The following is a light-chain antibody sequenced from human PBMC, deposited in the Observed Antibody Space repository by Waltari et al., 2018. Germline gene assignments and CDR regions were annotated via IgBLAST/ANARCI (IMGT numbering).Light chain of an antibody. Sequence: QFALTQPPSVSGSRGPLITLPFSGTSSDVAGYNYVSWYQQHPGKAPKLMIYDVTKRPSGVSNRFSGSKSGNTASLTISGLQAEDEADYYCSSYTSSTTLGVFGGGTKLTVL. CDR1: SSDVAGYNY. CDR2: DVT. J-gene: IGLJ3*02. V-gene: IGLV2-14*03. CDR3: SSYTSSTTLGV.